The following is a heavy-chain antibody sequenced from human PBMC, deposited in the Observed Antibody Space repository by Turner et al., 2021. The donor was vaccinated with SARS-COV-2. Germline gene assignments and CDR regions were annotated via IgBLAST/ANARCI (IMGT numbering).Heavy chain of an antibody. V-gene: IGHV1-2*02. CDR1: GYTFTDYY. CDR2: INPNSGGT. D-gene: IGHD6-19*01. Sequence: QGRLVQPGDEVKKPGASVKVSCTASGYTFTDYYMHWVRQAPGLGLEWMGWINPNSGGTNDAQKFQGRVTNTRDTSISKAYMELSRLRSDDTAVYYCARGETIAVAGTKDFDYWGQGTLVTVSS. CDR3: ARGETIAVAGTKDFDY. J-gene: IGHJ4*02.